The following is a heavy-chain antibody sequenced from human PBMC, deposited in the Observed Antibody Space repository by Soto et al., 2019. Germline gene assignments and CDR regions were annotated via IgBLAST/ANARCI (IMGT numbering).Heavy chain of an antibody. Sequence: PGGFLRLSCAASGVTFSSYAMSWVRQAPGKRLKWVSAISGSGGSTYYADSVKGRFTISRDNSKNTLYLQMNSLRAEDTAVYYCAKDGPYSGYDNYWGQGTLVTVSS. D-gene: IGHD5-12*01. CDR3: AKDGPYSGYDNY. CDR1: GVTFSSYA. V-gene: IGHV3-23*01. J-gene: IGHJ4*02. CDR2: ISGSGGST.